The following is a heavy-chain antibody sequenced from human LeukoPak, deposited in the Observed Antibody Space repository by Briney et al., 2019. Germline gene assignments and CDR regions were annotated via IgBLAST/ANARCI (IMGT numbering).Heavy chain of an antibody. CDR3: ATTRPYGTTWAGAFED. J-gene: IGHJ4*02. V-gene: IGHV3-23*01. Sequence: PGGSLRLSCAASGFIPTSHGMSWVRQAPGRGLEWVSTVSSRMGTFYTDSVKGRFITSRDTSKNTSLLQMNSLRAEDTAVYYCATTRPYGTTWAGAFEDWGQGTPVTVSS. CDR1: GFIPTSHG. D-gene: IGHD6-19*01. CDR2: VSSRMGT.